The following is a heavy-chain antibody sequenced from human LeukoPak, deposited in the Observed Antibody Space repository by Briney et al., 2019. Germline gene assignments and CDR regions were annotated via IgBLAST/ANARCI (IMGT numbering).Heavy chain of an antibody. Sequence: GGSLRLSCEASGFTFNDYWLSWVRQAPGKGLEWVANIKQDGSEKNYVDSVKGRFTISRDNAKNLLYLQMNSLRAEDTAVYYCVRGPYALYWGQGTLVSVSS. CDR2: IKQDGSEK. CDR1: GFTFNDYW. V-gene: IGHV3-7*01. J-gene: IGHJ4*02. CDR3: VRGPYALY. D-gene: IGHD2-2*01.